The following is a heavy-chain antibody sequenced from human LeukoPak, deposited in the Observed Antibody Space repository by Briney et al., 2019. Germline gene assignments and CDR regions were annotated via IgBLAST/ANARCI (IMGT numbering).Heavy chain of an antibody. CDR1: GFTLSSYW. CDR3: ARDLFSGSYYEDF. V-gene: IGHV3-7*01. Sequence: PGGSLRLSCAASGFTLSSYWMSWVRQAPGKGLEWVANIDQDGSSKRYVDSVKGRFTISRDDAKNSLYLQMNSLRAEDTAVYYCARDLFSGSYYEDFWGQGTLVTVSS. J-gene: IGHJ4*02. CDR2: IDQDGSSK. D-gene: IGHD1-26*01.